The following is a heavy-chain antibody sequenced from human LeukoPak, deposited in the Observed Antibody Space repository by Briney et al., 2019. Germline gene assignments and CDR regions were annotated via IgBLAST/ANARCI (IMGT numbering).Heavy chain of an antibody. J-gene: IGHJ4*02. V-gene: IGHV3-21*03. Sequence: GGSLRLSCAASGFTFSSYMMNWVRQAPGKGLEWVSSISSSSSYIYYADSVKGRFTISRDNAKNSLYLQMNSLRDEDTALYYCARAAKTYDYWGQGALVTVSS. CDR1: GFTFSSYM. CDR2: ISSSSSYI. CDR3: ARAAKTYDY.